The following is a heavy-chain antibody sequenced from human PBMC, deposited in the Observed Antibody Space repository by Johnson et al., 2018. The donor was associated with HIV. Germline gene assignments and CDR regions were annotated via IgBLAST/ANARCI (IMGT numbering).Heavy chain of an antibody. D-gene: IGHD6-19*01. V-gene: IGHV3-30*04. CDR3: ARGPVAGTSGPFHI. J-gene: IGHJ3*02. CDR2: LSYDASNN. CDR1: GFTFSSYA. Sequence: VQLVESGGGLVQPGGSLRLSCAASGFTFSSYAMSWVRQAPGKGLAWVSALSYDASNNYYAASVTGRVTISRDNSKNTLYLQMNSLRAEDSAVYYCARGPVAGTSGPFHIWGQGTMVTVSS.